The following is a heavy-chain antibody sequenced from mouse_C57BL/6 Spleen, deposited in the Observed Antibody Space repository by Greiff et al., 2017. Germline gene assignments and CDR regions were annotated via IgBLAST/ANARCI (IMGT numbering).Heavy chain of an antibody. V-gene: IGHV1-78*01. CDR3: AVEKMPDGNCAWFAY. Sequence: QVQLKQSDAELVKPGASVKISCKASGYTFTDHTIHWMKQRPEPGLEWIGYIYPRDGSTKYNEKFKGKATLTADKSSSTAYMQLNSLTSEDSAVYFCAVEKMPDGNCAWFAYWGQGTLVTVSA. CDR2: IYPRDGST. J-gene: IGHJ3*01. D-gene: IGHD2-1*01. CDR1: GYTFTDHT.